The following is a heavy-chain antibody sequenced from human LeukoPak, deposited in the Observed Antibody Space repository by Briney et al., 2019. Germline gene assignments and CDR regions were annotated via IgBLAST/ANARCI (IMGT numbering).Heavy chain of an antibody. CDR2: IYTSGST. CDR3: AREGDSSGYYYSPPLLDY. J-gene: IGHJ4*02. CDR1: GGSISSYY. Sequence: SETLSLTCTVSGGSISSYYWSWIRQPAGKGLEWIGRIYTSGSTNYNPSLKGRVTMSVDTSKNQFSLKLSSVTAADTAVYYCAREGDSSGYYYSPPLLDYWGQGTLVTVSS. V-gene: IGHV4-4*07. D-gene: IGHD3-22*01.